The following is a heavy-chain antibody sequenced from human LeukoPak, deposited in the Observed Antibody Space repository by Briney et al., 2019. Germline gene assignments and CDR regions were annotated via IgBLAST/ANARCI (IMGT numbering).Heavy chain of an antibody. V-gene: IGHV4-4*07. CDR2: IYTSGST. CDR1: GGSISSYY. CDR3: AREIAARPVHWFDP. D-gene: IGHD6-6*01. Sequence: PSETLSLTCTVSGGSISSYYWSWIRQPAVKGLEWIGRIYTSGSTNYNPSLKSRVTMSVDTSKNQFSLKLSSVTAADTAVYYCAREIAARPVHWFDPWGQGTLVTVSS. J-gene: IGHJ5*02.